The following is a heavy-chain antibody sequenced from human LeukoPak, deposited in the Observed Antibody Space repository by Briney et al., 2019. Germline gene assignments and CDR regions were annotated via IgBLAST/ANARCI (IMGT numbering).Heavy chain of an antibody. D-gene: IGHD1-1*01. CDR1: GGSISSYY. J-gene: IGHJ4*02. CDR2: IHISGSS. V-gene: IGHV4-4*09. Sequence: SETLSLTCTVSGGSISSYYWSWLRQPPGKGLEWIGYIHISGSSNYNPSLKSRVTISVDTSKNQSSLRLSSVSAADTAVYYCARGAGGGTTLPFDYWGQGILVTVSS. CDR3: ARGAGGGTTLPFDY.